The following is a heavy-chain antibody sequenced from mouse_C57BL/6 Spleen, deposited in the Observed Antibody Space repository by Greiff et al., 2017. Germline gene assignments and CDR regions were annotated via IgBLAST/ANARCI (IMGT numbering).Heavy chain of an antibody. Sequence: DVKLVESGGGLVQPGGSLSLSCAASGFTFADYYMSWVRQPPGKALEWLGFIRNKANGYTTEYSASVKGRFTISRDNSQSILYLQMNALRAEDSATYYCARDPRDYFDYWGQGTTLTVSS. J-gene: IGHJ2*01. CDR2: IRNKANGYTT. V-gene: IGHV7-3*01. CDR3: ARDPRDYFDY. CDR1: GFTFADYY.